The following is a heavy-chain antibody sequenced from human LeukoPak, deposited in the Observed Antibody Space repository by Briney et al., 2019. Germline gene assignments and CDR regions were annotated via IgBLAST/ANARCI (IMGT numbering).Heavy chain of an antibody. J-gene: IGHJ3*02. V-gene: IGHV3-21*01. CDR1: GFTFSSYS. D-gene: IGHD3-22*01. CDR2: ISSSSSYI. Sequence: PGGSLRLSCAASGFTFSSYSMNWVRQAPGKGLEWVSSISSSSSYIYYADSEKGRFTISRDNAKNSLYLQMNSLRAEDTAVYYCARAKRRGYYYDSSGYHPAGAFDIWGQGTMVTVSS. CDR3: ARAKRRGYYYDSSGYHPAGAFDI.